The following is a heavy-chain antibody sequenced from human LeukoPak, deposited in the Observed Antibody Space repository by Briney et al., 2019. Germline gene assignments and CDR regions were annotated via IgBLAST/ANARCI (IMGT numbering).Heavy chain of an antibody. CDR1: GFTFSSYA. D-gene: IGHD2-2*02. Sequence: GGSLRLSCAASGFTFSSYAMSWVRQAPGKGLEWVSAISSGGSTYYADSVKGRFTISRDNSKNTLYLQMNSLRAEDTAVYYCAKEPVVPAAIPCYFDYWGQGTLVTVSS. V-gene: IGHV3-23*01. CDR2: ISSGGST. CDR3: AKEPVVPAAIPCYFDY. J-gene: IGHJ4*02.